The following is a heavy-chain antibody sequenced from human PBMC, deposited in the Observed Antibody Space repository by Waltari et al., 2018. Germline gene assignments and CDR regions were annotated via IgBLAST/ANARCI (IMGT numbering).Heavy chain of an antibody. CDR3: GRSYDFWSGYPVEY. D-gene: IGHD3-3*01. CDR1: GDSINNYY. Sequence: QVQLQESGPGLVKPSEPLSLTCSVPGDSINNYYWNWIRQPPGKELEWIGYVAYNGKTNYNPSLKSRVTISVDTSKTQFSLKVTSVTAADTAVYYCGRSYDFWSGYPVEYWGPGSLVTVSS. V-gene: IGHV4-59*01. J-gene: IGHJ4*02. CDR2: VAYNGKT.